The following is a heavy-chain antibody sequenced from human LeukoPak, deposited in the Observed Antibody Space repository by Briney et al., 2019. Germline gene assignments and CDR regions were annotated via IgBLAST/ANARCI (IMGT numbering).Heavy chain of an antibody. V-gene: IGHV4-34*01. CDR1: GGSFSGYY. D-gene: IGHD3-10*01. CDR2: INHSGST. J-gene: IGHJ4*02. CDR3: ARAPIRITMVRGVIGYFDY. Sequence: NPSETLSLTCAVYGGSFSGYYWSWIRQPPGKGLEWLGEINHSGSTNYNPSLKSRVTISVDTSKNQFSLKLSSVTAADTAVYYCARAPIRITMVRGVIGYFDYWGQGTLVTVSS.